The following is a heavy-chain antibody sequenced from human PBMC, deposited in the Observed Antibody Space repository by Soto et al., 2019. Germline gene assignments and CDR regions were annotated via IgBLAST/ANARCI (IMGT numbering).Heavy chain of an antibody. J-gene: IGHJ6*02. CDR1: GGTFSSYA. CDR2: IIPIFGTA. CDR3: ASAGGVVVVAAQSEHYYYGMDV. V-gene: IGHV1-69*13. D-gene: IGHD2-15*01. Sequence: SVKVSCKASGGTFSSYAISWVRQAPGQGLEWMGGIIPIFGTANYAQKFQGRVTITADESTSTAYMELSSLRSEDTAVYYCASAGGVVVVAAQSEHYYYGMDVWGQGTTVTVSS.